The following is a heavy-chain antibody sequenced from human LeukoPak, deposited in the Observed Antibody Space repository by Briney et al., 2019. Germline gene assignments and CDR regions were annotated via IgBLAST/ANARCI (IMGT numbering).Heavy chain of an antibody. Sequence: GASVKVSCKASGGTFSSYAISWVRQAPGQGLEWMGRIIPILGIANYAQKFQGRVTITADKSTSTAYMELSSLRSEDTAVYYCATGSGPLWAFDIWGQGTMVTVSS. D-gene: IGHD2-21*01. CDR1: GGTFSSYA. CDR2: IIPILGIA. J-gene: IGHJ3*02. CDR3: ATGSGPLWAFDI. V-gene: IGHV1-69*04.